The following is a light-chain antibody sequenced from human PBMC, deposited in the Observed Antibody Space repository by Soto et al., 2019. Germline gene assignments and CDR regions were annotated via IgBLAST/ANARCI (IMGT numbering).Light chain of an antibody. V-gene: IGKV3-20*01. CDR1: QSVSSSY. J-gene: IGKJ1*01. CDR2: GAS. Sequence: EIVLTQSPGTLSLSPGERATLSCRASQSVSSSYLAWYQQKPGQAPRLLIYGASSRATGIPDRFSGSGSGTDFTLTISRLEPEDFAVYYCQQYGSPGAFGQGTKEEIK. CDR3: QQYGSPGA.